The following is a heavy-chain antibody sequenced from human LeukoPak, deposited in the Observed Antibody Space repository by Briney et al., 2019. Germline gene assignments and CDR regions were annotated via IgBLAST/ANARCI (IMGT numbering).Heavy chain of an antibody. CDR3: ARPLTGGYTPLDD. CDR2: IYPSDSDI. CDR1: GYSFTSYW. V-gene: IGHV5-51*01. D-gene: IGHD3-22*01. J-gene: IGHJ4*02. Sequence: GESLKISCKGSGYSFTSYWIGWVRQMPGKGLEWMGVIYPSDSDIRYSPSFQGQVTISADKSISTAYLQWSSLKASDTAMYYCARPLTGGYTPLDDWGQGTLVTVSS.